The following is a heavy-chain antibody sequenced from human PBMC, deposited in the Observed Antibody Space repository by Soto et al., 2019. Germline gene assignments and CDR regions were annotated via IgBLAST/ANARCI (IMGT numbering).Heavy chain of an antibody. Sequence: QVQLVQSGPEVKKPGASVKVSCKTSGYTFTSSGISWVRQAPGQGLEWMGWISANNGNTNYAQIVQGRATMTTDTSTSTAYMELRSLRTDDTAVYSCARCGNWNYASDSWGQGTLVTVAS. D-gene: IGHD1-7*01. CDR2: ISANNGNT. V-gene: IGHV1-18*01. CDR3: ARCGNWNYASDS. J-gene: IGHJ4*02. CDR1: GYTFTSSG.